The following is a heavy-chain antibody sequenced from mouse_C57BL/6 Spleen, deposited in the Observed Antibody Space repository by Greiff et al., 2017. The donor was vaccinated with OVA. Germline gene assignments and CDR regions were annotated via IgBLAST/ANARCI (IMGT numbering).Heavy chain of an antibody. J-gene: IGHJ4*01. Sequence: QVHVKQPGAELVKPGASVKLSCKASGYTFTSYWMQWVKQRPGQGLEWIGEIDPSDSYTNYNQKFKGKATLTVDTSSSTAYMQLSSLTSEDSAVYYCARLGYAMDYWGQGTSVTVSS. CDR1: GYTFTSYW. CDR3: ARLGYAMDY. CDR2: IDPSDSYT. V-gene: IGHV1-50*01.